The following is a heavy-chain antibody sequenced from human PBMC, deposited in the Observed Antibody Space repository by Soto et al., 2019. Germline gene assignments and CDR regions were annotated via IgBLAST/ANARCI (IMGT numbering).Heavy chain of an antibody. CDR2: INPSGGST. CDR1: GYTFTSYY. CDR3: ARDQNDDCLDY. V-gene: IGHV1-46*03. D-gene: IGHD2-21*01. J-gene: IGHJ4*02. Sequence: ASVKVSCKASGYTFTSYYMHWVRQAPGQGLEWTGIINPSGGSTSYAQKFQGRVTMTRDTSTSTVYMELSSLRSKDTAVYYCARDQNDDCLDYWGQGTLVTVSS.